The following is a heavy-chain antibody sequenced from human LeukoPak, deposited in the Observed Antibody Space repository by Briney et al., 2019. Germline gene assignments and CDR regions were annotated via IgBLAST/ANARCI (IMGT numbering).Heavy chain of an antibody. D-gene: IGHD1-7*01. J-gene: IGHJ5*02. CDR3: ARESGLELRQPLKWFDP. Sequence: ASVKVSCKASGYTFTSYDINWVRQAPGQGLEWMGWMNPNSGNTGYAQKFQGRVTMTRNTSISTAYMELSRLRSEDTAVYYCARESGLELRQPLKWFDPWGQGTLVTVSS. V-gene: IGHV1-8*01. CDR2: MNPNSGNT. CDR1: GYTFTSYD.